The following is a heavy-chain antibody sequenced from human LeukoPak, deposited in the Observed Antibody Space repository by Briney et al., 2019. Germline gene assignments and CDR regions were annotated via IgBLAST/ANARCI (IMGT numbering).Heavy chain of an antibody. D-gene: IGHD3-9*01. CDR1: GFLFSRYW. V-gene: IGHV4-34*01. Sequence: GSLRLSCAASGFLFSRYWMSWVRQAPGKGLEWIGEINHSGSTNYNPSLKSRVTISVDTSKNQFSLKLSSVTAADTAVYYCARGLHDILTAWFDPWGQGTLVTASS. CDR2: INHSGST. CDR3: ARGLHDILTAWFDP. J-gene: IGHJ5*02.